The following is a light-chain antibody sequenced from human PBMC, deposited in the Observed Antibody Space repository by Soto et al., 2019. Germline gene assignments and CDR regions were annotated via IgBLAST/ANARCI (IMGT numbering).Light chain of an antibody. CDR1: QSVPSSS. CDR3: QQYGNSPT. Sequence: EIVLRQSPGTLSLSPGERATVSCRASQSVPSSSLAWYQQKPGQGPRLLIYGTSRRATVIPDRFSGSGSGTDFTLTISRLEPEDSAVYFCQQYGNSPTFGQGTKLQIK. CDR2: GTS. J-gene: IGKJ2*01. V-gene: IGKV3-20*01.